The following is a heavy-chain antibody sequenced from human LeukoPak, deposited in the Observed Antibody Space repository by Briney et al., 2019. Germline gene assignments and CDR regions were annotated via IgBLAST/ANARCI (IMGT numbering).Heavy chain of an antibody. CDR3: ARGGVYYYDSSGYLW. CDR2: INPNNGGT. Sequence: ASVKVSCKAFGYTITGYYIHWVRQAPGQGLEWMGWINPNNGGTNSAQKFQGRVTMTRDTSIGTAYMELNRLTYDDTAVYYCARGGVYYYDSSGYLWWGQGTLVTVSS. J-gene: IGHJ4*02. CDR1: GYTITGYY. D-gene: IGHD3-22*01. V-gene: IGHV1-2*02.